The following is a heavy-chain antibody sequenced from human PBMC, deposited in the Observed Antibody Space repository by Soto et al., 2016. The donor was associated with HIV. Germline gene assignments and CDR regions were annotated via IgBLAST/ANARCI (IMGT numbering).Heavy chain of an antibody. Sequence: QVQLQQWGAGLVKPSETLSLTCAVYGGSFSGYYWSWIRQSPGKGLEWIGEIIHSGRATYNPSLKSRVTISIDTSKNQFSLNLTSVTAADTSLYYCARGQRSGDRRFDYWAREPWSPSP. V-gene: IGHV4-34*02. CDR3: ARGQRSGDRRFDY. D-gene: IGHD7-27*01. J-gene: IGHJ4*02. CDR2: IIHSGRA. CDR1: GGSFSGYY.